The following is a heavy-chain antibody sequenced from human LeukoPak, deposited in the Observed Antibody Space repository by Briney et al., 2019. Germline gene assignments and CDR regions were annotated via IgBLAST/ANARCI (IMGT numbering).Heavy chain of an antibody. Sequence: ASVRVSCKASGYTFTSYGISWVRQAPGQGLEWMGWISAYNGNTNYAQKLQGRVTMTTDTSTSTAYMELRSLRSDDTAVYYCARDLNSSGWPSGYHYMDVWGKGTTVTVSS. CDR1: GYTFTSYG. D-gene: IGHD6-19*01. J-gene: IGHJ6*03. CDR2: ISAYNGNT. V-gene: IGHV1-18*01. CDR3: ARDLNSSGWPSGYHYMDV.